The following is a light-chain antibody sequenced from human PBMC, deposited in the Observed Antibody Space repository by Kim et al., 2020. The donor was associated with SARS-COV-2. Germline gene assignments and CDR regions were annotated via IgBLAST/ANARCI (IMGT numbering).Light chain of an antibody. CDR2: RNN. CDR1: SSNIGSNY. V-gene: IGLV1-47*01. Sequence: QSVLTQPPSASGTPGQRVTISCSGSSSNIGSNYVYWYQQLPGTAPKLLIYRNNQRPSGVPDRFSGSKSGTSASLAISGLRSEDEADYYCAAWDDSLSVYVFGRGTK. J-gene: IGLJ6*01. CDR3: AAWDDSLSVYV.